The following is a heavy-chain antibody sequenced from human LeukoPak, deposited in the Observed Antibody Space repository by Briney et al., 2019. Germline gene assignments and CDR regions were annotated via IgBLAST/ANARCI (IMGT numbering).Heavy chain of an antibody. CDR1: GGSISSGAYY. CDR2: IYYSGST. J-gene: IGHJ5*02. Sequence: SETLSLTCTVSGGSISSGAYYWSWIRQHPGKGLEWIGYIYYSGSTYYNPSLKSRVTISVDTYKNQFSLKLSSVTAADTAVYYCARWQYTISSGWFDPWGQGTLVTVSS. D-gene: IGHD6-6*01. CDR3: ARWQYTISSGWFDP. V-gene: IGHV4-30-4*08.